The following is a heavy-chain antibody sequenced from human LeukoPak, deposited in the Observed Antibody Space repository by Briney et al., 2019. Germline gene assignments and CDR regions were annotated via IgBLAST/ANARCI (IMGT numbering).Heavy chain of an antibody. CDR2: IYHSGST. J-gene: IGHJ4*02. D-gene: IGHD3-10*01. V-gene: IGHV4-4*02. CDR3: ARTPDRYYYGSGSYQNYFDY. CDR1: GGSISSSNW. Sequence: PSETLSLTCAVSGGSISSSNWWSWVRQPPGKGLEWIGEIYHSGSTNYNPSLKSRVTISVDTSKNQFSLKLSSVTAADTAVYYCARTPDRYYYGSGSYQNYFDYWGQGTLVTVSS.